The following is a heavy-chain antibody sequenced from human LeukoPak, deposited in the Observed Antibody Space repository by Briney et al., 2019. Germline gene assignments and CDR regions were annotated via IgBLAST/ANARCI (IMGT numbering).Heavy chain of an antibody. CDR1: GFTFSDYY. D-gene: IGHD3-22*01. J-gene: IGHJ4*02. CDR2: ISSSGSTI. V-gene: IGHV3-11*01. Sequence: GGSLRLSCAASGFTFSDYYMSWIRQAPGKGLEWVSYISSSGSTIYYADSVKGRFTISRDNAKNSLYLQMNSLRAEDTAVYYCASSYPITMIVATPFDYWGQGTLVTVSS. CDR3: ASSYPITMIVATPFDY.